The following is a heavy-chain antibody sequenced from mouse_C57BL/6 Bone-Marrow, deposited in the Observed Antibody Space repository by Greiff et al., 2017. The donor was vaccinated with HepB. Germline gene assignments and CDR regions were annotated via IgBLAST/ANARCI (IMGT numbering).Heavy chain of an antibody. Sequence: EVMLVESGGGLVKPGGSLKLSCAASGFTFSDYGMHWVRQAPEKGLEWVAYISSGSSTSYYADTVKGRFTISRDNAKTTLFLQMTSLRSEATARYYCASPSYYDYDGAWFAYWGQGTLVTVSA. D-gene: IGHD2-4*01. V-gene: IGHV5-17*01. CDR1: GFTFSDYG. CDR2: ISSGSSTS. CDR3: ASPSYYDYDGAWFAY. J-gene: IGHJ3*01.